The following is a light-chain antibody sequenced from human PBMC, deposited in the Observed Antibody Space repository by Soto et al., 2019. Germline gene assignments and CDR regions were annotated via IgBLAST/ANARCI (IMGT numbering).Light chain of an antibody. CDR1: SSDVGSYNL. V-gene: IGLV2-23*01. CDR3: CSYAGSSTPWV. CDR2: EGS. Sequence: QFALTQPASVSGSPGQSITISCTGTSSDVGSYNLVSWYQQHPGKAPKLMIYEGSKRPSGVSNRFSGSKSGNTASLTISGLQAEDEADYYCCSYAGSSTPWVFGGGTKLTVL. J-gene: IGLJ3*02.